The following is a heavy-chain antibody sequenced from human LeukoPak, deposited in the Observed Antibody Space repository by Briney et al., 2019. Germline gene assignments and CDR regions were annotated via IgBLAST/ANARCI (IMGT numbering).Heavy chain of an antibody. CDR1: GGSISSGSYY. J-gene: IGHJ5*02. CDR2: IYTSGST. Sequence: PSETLSLTCTVSGGSISSGSYYWSWIRQPAGKGLEWIGRIYTSGSTNYNPSLKSRVTISVDTSKNQFSLKLSSVTAADTAVYYCARTTYYYGSGSYSKGYSWFDPWGQGTLVTVSS. CDR3: ARTTYYYGSGSYSKGYSWFDP. V-gene: IGHV4-61*02. D-gene: IGHD3-10*01.